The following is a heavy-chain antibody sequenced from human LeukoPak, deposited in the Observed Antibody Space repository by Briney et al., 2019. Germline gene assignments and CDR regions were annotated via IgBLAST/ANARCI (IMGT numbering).Heavy chain of an antibody. V-gene: IGHV4-30-4*01. CDR2: IYYSGST. Sequence: SETLSLTCTVSGGSISSGDYYWSWIRQPPGKGLEWIGYIYYSGSTYYNPSLKSRVTISVDTSKNQFSLKLSSVTAADTAVYNCARGGRHYYDSSGCIDYWGQGTLVTVSS. D-gene: IGHD3-22*01. CDR3: ARGGRHYYDSSGCIDY. J-gene: IGHJ4*02. CDR1: GGSISSGDYY.